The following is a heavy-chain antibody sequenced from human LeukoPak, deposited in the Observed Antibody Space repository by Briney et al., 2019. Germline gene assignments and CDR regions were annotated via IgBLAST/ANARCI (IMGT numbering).Heavy chain of an antibody. J-gene: IGHJ4*02. D-gene: IGHD1-26*01. CDR1: GGSISSYY. Sequence: SETLSLTCTVSGGSISSYYWSWIRQPPGKGLEWIGYIYYSGSTNYNPSLKSRVTISVDTSKNQFSLKLSSVTAADTAVYYCARQKGGYGGRYDYWGQGTLVTVSS. CDR2: IYYSGST. V-gene: IGHV4-59*08. CDR3: ARQKGGYGGRYDY.